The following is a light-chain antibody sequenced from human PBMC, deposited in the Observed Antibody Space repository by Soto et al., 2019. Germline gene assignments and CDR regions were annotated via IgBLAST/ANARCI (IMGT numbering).Light chain of an antibody. CDR2: EVT. J-gene: IGLJ1*01. CDR1: SRDVGGYDY. V-gene: IGLV2-8*01. Sequence: QSALTQPPPASGSPGQSVTISCTGTSRDVGGYDYVSWYQQHPGKAPKLMIYEVTIRPSGVSDRFSGSKSGNTASLTVSGLQAEDEADYYCSSYTGGNPSYVFGTGTKVTVL. CDR3: SSYTGGNPSYV.